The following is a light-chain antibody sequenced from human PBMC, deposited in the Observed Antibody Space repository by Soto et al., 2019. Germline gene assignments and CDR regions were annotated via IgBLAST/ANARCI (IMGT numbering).Light chain of an antibody. CDR2: AAS. CDR3: QQSYSTPPWT. CDR1: QTISSW. Sequence: DIHMTQSPSSLSASFGDRVTITFRASQTISSWLAWYQQKPGKAPKLLIYAASNLQSGVPSRFSGSGSGTDFTLTISSLQPEDFATYFCQQSYSTPPWTLGQGTKVDIK. J-gene: IGKJ1*01. V-gene: IGKV1-39*01.